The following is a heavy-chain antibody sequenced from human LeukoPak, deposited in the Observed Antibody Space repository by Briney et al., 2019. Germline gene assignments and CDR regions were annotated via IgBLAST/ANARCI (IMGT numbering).Heavy chain of an antibody. V-gene: IGHV4-59*01. CDR3: ARGSDYDFWSAYY. CDR2: VYYSGST. Sequence: SETLSLTCTVSGGSISSYYWSWIRQPPGEGLEWIGYVYYSGSTNYNPSLRSRVTISVDTSKNQFSLELSSVTAADTAVYYCARGSDYDFWSAYYWGQGTLVTVSS. J-gene: IGHJ4*02. CDR1: GGSISSYY. D-gene: IGHD3-3*01.